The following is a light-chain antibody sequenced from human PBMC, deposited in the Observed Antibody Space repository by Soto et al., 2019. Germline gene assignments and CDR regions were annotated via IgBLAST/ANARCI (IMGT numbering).Light chain of an antibody. J-gene: IGLJ1*01. Sequence: QPVLTQPPSASGSPGQSVTISCTGTSSDVGHYNYVSWYQQHPGKAPKLMIYEVSKRPSGVPDRFSGSKSGNTASLTVSGLQAEDEADYYCSSYAGSNNYVFGTGTKLTVL. CDR1: SSDVGHYNY. CDR3: SSYAGSNNYV. V-gene: IGLV2-8*01. CDR2: EVS.